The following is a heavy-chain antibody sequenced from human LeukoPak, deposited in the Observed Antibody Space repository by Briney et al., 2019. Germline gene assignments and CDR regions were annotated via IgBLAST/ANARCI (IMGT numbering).Heavy chain of an antibody. Sequence: GGALRLSCAASGFTFSSYSRNWGRQAPGKGVEWGSSISSSSRYIYYADSVKGRFTISRDNAKNSLYLQMNSLRAEDTAVYYCARDKLAVLLWFGEHSHGMDVWGKGTTVTVSS. CDR3: ARDKLAVLLWFGEHSHGMDV. D-gene: IGHD3-10*01. J-gene: IGHJ6*04. V-gene: IGHV3-21*01. CDR2: ISSSSRYI. CDR1: GFTFSSYS.